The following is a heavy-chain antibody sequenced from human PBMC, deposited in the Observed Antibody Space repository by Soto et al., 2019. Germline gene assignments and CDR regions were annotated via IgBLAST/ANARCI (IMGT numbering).Heavy chain of an antibody. Sequence: SETLSLTCTVSGGSISSYYWSWIRQPPGKGLEWIGFIYHSGNTKYNPSLKSRVTISIDTSNNQFSLSLKSVTAADTAVYFCARAHAPTLPFDSWGLGTLVTVSS. CDR2: IYHSGNT. CDR3: ARAHAPTLPFDS. CDR1: GGSISSYY. V-gene: IGHV4-59*01. J-gene: IGHJ4*02. D-gene: IGHD2-15*01.